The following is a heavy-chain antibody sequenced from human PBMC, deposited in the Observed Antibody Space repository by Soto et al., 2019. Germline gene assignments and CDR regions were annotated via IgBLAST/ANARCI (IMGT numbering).Heavy chain of an antibody. CDR3: AKGRGYYDILTGYYPY. J-gene: IGHJ4*02. D-gene: IGHD3-9*01. V-gene: IGHV3-23*01. Sequence: EVQLLESGGGLVQPGGSLRLSCAASGFTFSSYAMSWVRQAPGKGLEWVSAISGSGGSTYYADSVKGRFTISRDNSKNTLYLQMNSLRAEDTAVYSCAKGRGYYDILTGYYPYWGQGTLVTVSS. CDR1: GFTFSSYA. CDR2: ISGSGGST.